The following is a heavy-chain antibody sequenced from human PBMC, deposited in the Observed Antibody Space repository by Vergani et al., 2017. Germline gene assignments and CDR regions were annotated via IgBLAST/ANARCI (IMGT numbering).Heavy chain of an antibody. CDR1: GGTFSSYA. Sequence: QVQLVQSGAEVKKPGSSVKVSCKASGGTFSSYAISWVRQAPGQGLEWMGGIIPIFGTANYAQKFQGRVTITADESTSTAYMELSSLRSEDTAVYYCASTFYDSSGYYLKVGYYYYYMDVWGKGTTVTVSS. CDR3: ASTFYDSSGYYLKVGYYYYYMDV. V-gene: IGHV1-69*01. D-gene: IGHD3-22*01. J-gene: IGHJ6*03. CDR2: IIPIFGTA.